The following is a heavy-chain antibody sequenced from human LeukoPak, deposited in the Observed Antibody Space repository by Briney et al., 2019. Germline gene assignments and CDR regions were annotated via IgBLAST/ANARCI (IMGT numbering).Heavy chain of an antibody. CDR3: ARLVGVVLYNWFDP. CDR2: IIPIFGTA. J-gene: IGHJ5*02. V-gene: IGHV1-69*13. D-gene: IGHD3-3*01. CDR1: GGTFSSYA. Sequence: GASVKVSCKASGGTFSSYAISWVRQAPGQGLEWMGGIIPIFGTANYAQKFQGRVTITADESTSTAYMELSSLRSEDTAVYYCARLVGVVLYNWFDPWGQGTPVTVSS.